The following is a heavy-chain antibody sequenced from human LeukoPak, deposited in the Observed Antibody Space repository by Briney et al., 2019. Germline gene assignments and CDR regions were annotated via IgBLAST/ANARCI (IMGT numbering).Heavy chain of an antibody. CDR2: IYAGGNT. V-gene: IGHV4-4*09. D-gene: IGHD1-26*01. Sequence: SETQSLTCTVSGGSISSDYWSWTRQPPGQGLEWIGYIYAGGNTNYNPSLKSRVTISVDRTKNQFSLKLNSVTAADTAVYYCARNSWTYSLDYWGQGILVTVSS. CDR1: GGSISSDY. J-gene: IGHJ4*02. CDR3: ARNSWTYSLDY.